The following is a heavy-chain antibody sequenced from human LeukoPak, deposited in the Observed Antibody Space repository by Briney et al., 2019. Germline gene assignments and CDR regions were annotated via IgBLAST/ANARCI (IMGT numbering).Heavy chain of an antibody. CDR2: ISGSSTTI. D-gene: IGHD3-22*01. CDR3: ATYGHYYDSWMRAFDI. Sequence: PGGSLRLSCAASGFTFSSYSMNWVRQAPGKGLEWVSYISGSSTTIYYADSVKGRFTISRDNAKNSLYLQMNSLRAEDTAVYYCATYGHYYDSWMRAFDIWGQGTMVTVSS. CDR1: GFTFSSYS. V-gene: IGHV3-48*04. J-gene: IGHJ3*02.